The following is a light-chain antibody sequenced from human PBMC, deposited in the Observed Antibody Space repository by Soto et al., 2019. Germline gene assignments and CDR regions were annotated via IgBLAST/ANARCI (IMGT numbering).Light chain of an antibody. CDR2: GNS. J-gene: IGLJ2*01. CDR1: SSNIGAGYD. V-gene: IGLV1-40*01. CDR3: QSYDSSLRVV. Sequence: QSVLTQPPSVSGAPGQRVTISCTGSSSNIGAGYDVHWYQQLPGTAPKLLIYGNSNRPSGVPDRFSGSQSGTSASLAITGLQAEDEADYYCQSYDSSLRVVFGGGTKLTVL.